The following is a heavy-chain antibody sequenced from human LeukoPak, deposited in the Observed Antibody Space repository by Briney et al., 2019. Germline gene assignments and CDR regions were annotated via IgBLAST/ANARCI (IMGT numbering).Heavy chain of an antibody. V-gene: IGHV4-30-2*01. CDR2: IYHSGST. CDR3: ARYGRRITMIVVVIPTAPDAFDI. CDR1: GGSISSGGYY. J-gene: IGHJ3*02. D-gene: IGHD3-22*01. Sequence: KSSETLSLTCTVSGGSISSGGYYWSWIRQPPGKGLEWIGYIYHSGSTYYNPSLKSRVTISVDRSKNQFSLKLSSVTAADTAVYYCARYGRRITMIVVVIPTAPDAFDIWGQGTMVTVSS.